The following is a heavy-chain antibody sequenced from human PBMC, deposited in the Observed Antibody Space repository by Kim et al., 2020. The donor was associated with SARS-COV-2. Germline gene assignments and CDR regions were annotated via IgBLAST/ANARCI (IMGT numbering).Heavy chain of an antibody. D-gene: IGHD3-10*01. J-gene: IGHJ4*02. CDR3: AREGEGRGDHPVDY. V-gene: IGHV4-30-2*05. Sequence: NPSLKSRVTISVDTSKNQFSLKLSSVTAADTAVYYCAREGEGRGDHPVDYWGQGTLVTVSS.